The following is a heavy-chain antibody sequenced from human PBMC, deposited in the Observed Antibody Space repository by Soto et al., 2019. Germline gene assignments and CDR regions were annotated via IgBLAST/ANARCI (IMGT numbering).Heavy chain of an antibody. V-gene: IGHV3-7*04. CDR3: ARAHGSGLDL. Sequence: EVQLVESGGGLVQPGGSLRLSCAASGFHLSTYFMTWVRQAPGKGLECVAKIKQDGSVKHYLDSVKGRFTISRDNSKNSLYLQMSSLRGEDAAVYYCARAHGSGLDLWGQGTLVTVSS. D-gene: IGHD3-10*01. J-gene: IGHJ5*02. CDR2: IKQDGSVK. CDR1: GFHLSTYF.